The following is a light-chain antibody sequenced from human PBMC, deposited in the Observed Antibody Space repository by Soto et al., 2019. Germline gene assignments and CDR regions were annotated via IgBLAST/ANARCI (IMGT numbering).Light chain of an antibody. CDR2: EVS. CDR3: ASFGVSNNV. V-gene: IGLV2-8*01. CDR1: SSDVGGYNY. J-gene: IGLJ1*01. Sequence: QSALTQPPSASGSPGQSVTISCTGTSSDVGGYNYVSWYQQHPGKAPKLMIYEVSKRPSGVPDRFSGFKSGNTASLTVSGLQAEDEADYYCASFGVSNNVFGTGTKLTLL.